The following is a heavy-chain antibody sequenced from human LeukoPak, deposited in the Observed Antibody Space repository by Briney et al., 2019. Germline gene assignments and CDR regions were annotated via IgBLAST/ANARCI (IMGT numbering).Heavy chain of an antibody. J-gene: IGHJ4*02. V-gene: IGHV1-2*02. CDR3: ARYSSTSCFDY. CDR2: INANSGGT. CDR1: GYTFTGYY. D-gene: IGHD2-2*01. Sequence: ASVKVSCQASGYTFTGYYMHWVRQAPGQGLEWMGWINANSGGTNYAQKFQGRVTMTRDTSISTAYMELSRLRSDDTAVYYCARYSSTSCFDYWGQGTLVTVSS.